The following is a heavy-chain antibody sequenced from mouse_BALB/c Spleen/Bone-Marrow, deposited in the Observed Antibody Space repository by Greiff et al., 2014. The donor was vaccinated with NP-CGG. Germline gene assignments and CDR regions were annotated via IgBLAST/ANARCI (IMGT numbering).Heavy chain of an antibody. V-gene: IGHV1-59*01. J-gene: IGHJ4*01. Sequence: QVQLQQSGAELVRPGASVKVSCKASGYTFTNYWINWVRQRPGQGLEWIGNIYPSDSYSNYNQKFKDKATLTVDTAYSPAYMQLSSPTSEDSAVYYCTKRDRYDYYGVDYWGQGTSVTVSS. D-gene: IGHD2-14*01. CDR1: GYTFTNYW. CDR3: TKRDRYDYYGVDY. CDR2: IYPSDSYS.